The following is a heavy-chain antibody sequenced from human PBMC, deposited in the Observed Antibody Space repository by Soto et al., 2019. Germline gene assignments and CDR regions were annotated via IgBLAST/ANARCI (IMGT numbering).Heavy chain of an antibody. J-gene: IGHJ4*02. CDR1: GFNFNNYG. V-gene: IGHV3-21*01. D-gene: IGHD2-2*01. CDR3: AKEDSIIIPAVSDF. Sequence: GGSLRLSCEVSGFNFNNYGINWVRQAPGKGLEWVSSVSKSDYTYYSDSVKGRFTISRDNAKNSVSLQMNTLRAEDTAVYYCAKEDSIIIPAVSDFWGQGTLVTVSS. CDR2: VSKSDYT.